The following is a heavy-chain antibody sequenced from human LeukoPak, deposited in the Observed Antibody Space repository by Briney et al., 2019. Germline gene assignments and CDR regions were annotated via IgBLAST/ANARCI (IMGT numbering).Heavy chain of an antibody. CDR3: TRDTGDLLDY. CDR1: GFTFGDYA. CDR2: TRSKAYGGTT. D-gene: IGHD2-21*02. Sequence: GGSLRLSCTASGFTFGDYAMSWVRQAPGKGLEWVGFTRSKAYGGTTEYAASVKGRFTISRDDSKSIAYLQMNSLKTEDTAVYYCTRDTGDLLDYWGQGTLVTVSS. V-gene: IGHV3-49*04. J-gene: IGHJ4*02.